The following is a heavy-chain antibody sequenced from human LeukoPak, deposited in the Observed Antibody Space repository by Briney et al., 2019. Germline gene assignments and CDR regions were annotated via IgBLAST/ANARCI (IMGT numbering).Heavy chain of an antibody. Sequence: GSSLQISCKGSRSIFTSYWICVVRQLPGKRLEWMWIIYPGDSDTRYNPSFQGQVTISADKSISTAYLQWSSLKASDTAMYYCARLGVGGSGGNYYYGMDVWGKGTTVTVSS. CDR1: RSIFTSYW. CDR3: ARLGVGGSGGNYYYGMDV. D-gene: IGHD2-15*01. V-gene: IGHV5-51*01. J-gene: IGHJ6*04. CDR2: IYPGDSDT.